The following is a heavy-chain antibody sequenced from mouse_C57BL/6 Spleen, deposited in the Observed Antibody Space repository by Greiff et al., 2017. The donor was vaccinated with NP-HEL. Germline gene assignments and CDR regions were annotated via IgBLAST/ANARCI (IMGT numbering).Heavy chain of an antibody. V-gene: IGHV1-52*01. D-gene: IGHD2-4*01. J-gene: IGHJ3*01. Sequence: QVQLQQPGAELVRPGSSVKLSCKASGYTFTSYWMHWVKQRPIQGLEWIGNIDPSDSETHYNQKFKDKATLTVDKSSSTAYMQLSSLTSEDSAVYYCARKGDYAGGLAYWGQGTLVTVSA. CDR2: IDPSDSET. CDR1: GYTFTSYW. CDR3: ARKGDYAGGLAY.